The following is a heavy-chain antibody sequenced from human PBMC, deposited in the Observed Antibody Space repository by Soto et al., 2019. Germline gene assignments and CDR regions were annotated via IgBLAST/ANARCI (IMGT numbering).Heavy chain of an antibody. CDR1: GGSFSGYY. D-gene: IGHD3-10*01. V-gene: IGHV4-34*01. CDR3: ARRRRGVIQRRDYYGMYV. CDR2: INHSGST. Sequence: SETLSLTCAVYGGSFSGYYWGWIRQPPGKGLEWIGEINHSGSTNYNPSLKSRVTISVDTSKNQFSLKLSSVTAADTAVYYCARRRRGVIQRRDYYGMYVWGQGTTVTVSS. J-gene: IGHJ6*02.